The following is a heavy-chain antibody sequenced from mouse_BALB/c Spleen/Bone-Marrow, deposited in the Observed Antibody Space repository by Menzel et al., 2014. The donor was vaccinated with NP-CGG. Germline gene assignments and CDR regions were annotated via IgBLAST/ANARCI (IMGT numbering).Heavy chain of an antibody. V-gene: IGHV1-18*01. CDR2: VNPNIGGS. J-gene: IGHJ2*01. Sequence: EVKLQESGPELVKPGASVKISCETSGYTFTDYTTHWVKQSQGKSLEWIGRVNPNIGGSNNNQKFKDKAALTVDKSSSTAYMELRSLTSDDSAVYYCARGRWYYWGQGTTLTVSS. D-gene: IGHD2-3*01. CDR3: ARGRWYY. CDR1: GYTFTDYT.